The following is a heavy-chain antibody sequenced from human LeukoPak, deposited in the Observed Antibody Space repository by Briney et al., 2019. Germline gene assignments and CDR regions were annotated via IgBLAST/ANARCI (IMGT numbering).Heavy chain of an antibody. J-gene: IGHJ4*02. V-gene: IGHV4-59*01. D-gene: IGHD6-19*01. CDR3: ASLARQWLVTSRGVFDY. Sequence: SETLSLTCTVSGGSISSYYWSWIRQPPGKGLEWIGYIYYSGSTIYNPSLKSRVTISVDTSRNQFSLKLSSVTAADTAVYYCASLARQWLVTSRGVFDYWGQGTLVTVSS. CDR2: IYYSGST. CDR1: GGSISSYY.